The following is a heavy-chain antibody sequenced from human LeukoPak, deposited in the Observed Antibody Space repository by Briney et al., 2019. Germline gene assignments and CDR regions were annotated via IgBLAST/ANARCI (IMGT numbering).Heavy chain of an antibody. D-gene: IGHD3-22*01. J-gene: IGHJ6*02. Sequence: SETLSLTCTVSGVSISSSSYYWGWIRQPPGKGLEWIGSIYYSGSTYYNPSLKSRVTISVDTSKNQFSLKLSSVTAADTAVYYCARARGFYYYYGMDVWGQGTTVTVSS. CDR2: IYYSGST. CDR1: GVSISSSSYY. CDR3: ARARGFYYYYGMDV. V-gene: IGHV4-39*01.